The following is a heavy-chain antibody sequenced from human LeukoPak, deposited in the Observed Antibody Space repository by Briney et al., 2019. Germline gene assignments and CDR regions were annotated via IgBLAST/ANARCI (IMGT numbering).Heavy chain of an antibody. Sequence: SVKVSCKASGGAFSSYAISWVRQAPGQGLEWMGRIIPILGIANYAQKFQGRVTITADKSTSTAYMELSSLRSEDTAVYYCAGNTVTTSGYWFDPWGQGTLVTVSS. CDR3: AGNTVTTSGYWFDP. J-gene: IGHJ5*02. V-gene: IGHV1-69*04. D-gene: IGHD4-17*01. CDR2: IIPILGIA. CDR1: GGAFSSYA.